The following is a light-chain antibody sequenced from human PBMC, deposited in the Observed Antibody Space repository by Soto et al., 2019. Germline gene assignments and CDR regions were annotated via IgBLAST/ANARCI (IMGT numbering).Light chain of an antibody. J-gene: IGLJ3*02. CDR1: SSDVGNYNY. CDR2: EVT. V-gene: IGLV2-14*01. Sequence: QSALTQPASVSGSPGQSITISCTGTSSDVGNYNYVSWYQQHPGQAPKLLIYEVTNRPSGISNRFSGSKSGNTASLTISGLQADDESDYYCTSYTSTSTWVFGGGTKLTVL. CDR3: TSYTSTSTWV.